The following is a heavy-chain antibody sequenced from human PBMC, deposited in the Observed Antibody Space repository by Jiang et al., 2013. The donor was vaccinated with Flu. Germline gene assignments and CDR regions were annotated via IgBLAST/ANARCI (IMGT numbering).Heavy chain of an antibody. CDR2: TYYRSKWFN. D-gene: IGHD3-16*01. Sequence: QTLSLTCAISGDSVSSNSAAWSWIRQSPSRGLEWLGRTYYRSKWFNDYAVSVKSRITINPDTSKNQFSLQLNSVTPEDTAVYYCARGGGALDIWGQGTMVTVSS. V-gene: IGHV6-1*01. J-gene: IGHJ3*02. CDR3: ARGGGALDI. CDR1: GDSVSSNSAA.